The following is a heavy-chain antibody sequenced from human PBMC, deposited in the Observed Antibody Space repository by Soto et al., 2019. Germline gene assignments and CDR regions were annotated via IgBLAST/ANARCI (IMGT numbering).Heavy chain of an antibody. V-gene: IGHV3-23*01. J-gene: IGHJ3*02. CDR1: GFTFSSYA. CDR3: AKDVIVPAERTYYFFWSVYDAFDI. D-gene: IGHD3-3*01. CDR2: ISGSGGST. Sequence: GGSLRLSCAASGFTFSSYAMSWVRQAPGKGLEWVSAISGSGGSTYYADSVKGRFTISRDNSKNTLYLQMNSLRAEDTAVYYWAKDVIVPAERTYYFFWSVYDAFDIWGQGKMVPVSS.